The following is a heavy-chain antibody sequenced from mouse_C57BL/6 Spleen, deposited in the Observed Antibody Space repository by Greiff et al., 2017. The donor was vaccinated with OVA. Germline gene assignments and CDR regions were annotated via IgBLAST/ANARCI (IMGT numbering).Heavy chain of an antibody. CDR2: FYPGSGSI. V-gene: IGHV1-62-2*01. D-gene: IGHD3-3*01. CDR3: ARHEDRGLYFDY. CDR1: GYTFTEYT. Sequence: QVHVKQSGAELVKPGASVKLSCKASGYTFTEYTIHWVKQRSGQGLEWIGWFYPGSGSIKYNEKFKDKATLTADKSSSTVYMELSRLTSEDSAVYFCARHEDRGLYFDYWGQGTTLTVSS. J-gene: IGHJ2*01.